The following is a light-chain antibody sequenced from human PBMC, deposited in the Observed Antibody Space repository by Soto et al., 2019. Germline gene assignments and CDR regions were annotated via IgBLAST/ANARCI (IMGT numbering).Light chain of an antibody. CDR3: QHYVSSPLT. Sequence: EIVLTQSPGTLSLSPGERATLSCRASQSVSSSYLAWYQQKPGQAPRLLMYGASSRATGIPDRFSGSGSGTDCTLTISRLEPEDFAVYYCQHYVSSPLTFGQGTKVEIK. V-gene: IGKV3-20*01. CDR1: QSVSSSY. J-gene: IGKJ1*01. CDR2: GAS.